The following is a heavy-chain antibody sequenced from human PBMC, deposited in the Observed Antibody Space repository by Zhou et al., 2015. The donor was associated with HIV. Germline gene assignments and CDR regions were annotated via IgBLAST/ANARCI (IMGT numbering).Heavy chain of an antibody. CDR1: GYTFSSYG. Sequence: QVQVVQSGAEVKKPGASVKVSCKASGYTFSSYGIFWVRQAPGQGLEWMAWISAYNGNTNFAQKFQGRVTMTTDTSTNTAYMELRSLRSDDTAVYYCARGVAVAGLTAPRTGMDVWGQGTTVTVSS. V-gene: IGHV1-18*01. CDR3: ARGVAVAGLTAPRTGMDV. CDR2: ISAYNGNT. D-gene: IGHD6-19*01. J-gene: IGHJ6*02.